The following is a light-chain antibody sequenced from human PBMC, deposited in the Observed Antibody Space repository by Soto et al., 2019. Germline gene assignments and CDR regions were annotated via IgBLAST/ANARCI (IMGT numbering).Light chain of an antibody. CDR1: SSNIGRNY. CDR2: SND. Sequence: QSVLTQPPSASGTPGQRVTISCSGSSSNIGRNYVYWYQQLPGTAPKLLIYSNDQRPSGVPDRFSGSKSGTSASLAISGLRSEDEADYYCQSYDSSLSAVVFGGGTKLTVL. J-gene: IGLJ2*01. CDR3: QSYDSSLSAVV. V-gene: IGLV1-47*02.